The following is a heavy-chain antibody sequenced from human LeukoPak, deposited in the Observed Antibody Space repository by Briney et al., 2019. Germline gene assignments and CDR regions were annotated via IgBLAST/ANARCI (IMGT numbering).Heavy chain of an antibody. CDR2: ISSTGSIV. D-gene: IGHD3-9*01. CDR3: AKELVTGSAAAFDI. CDR1: GFIFSGYY. Sequence: GGSLRLSCAASGFIFSGYYMTRIRQAPGKGLEWVSYISSTGSIVYYADSVKGRFTISRDYAKNSLYLQMNNLGAEDTAVYYCAKELVTGSAAAFDIWGQGTEVTVSS. J-gene: IGHJ3*02. V-gene: IGHV3-11*01.